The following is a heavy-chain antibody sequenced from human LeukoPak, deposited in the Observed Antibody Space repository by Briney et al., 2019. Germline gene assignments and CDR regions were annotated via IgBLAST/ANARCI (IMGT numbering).Heavy chain of an antibody. CDR1: GYSFTNYW. CDR3: ARHGVVSATDDAFDI. Sequence: GESLKISCKLSGYSFTNYWIGWVRQMPGKGLEWMGIIFLGDSDTRYSPSFRGLVTFSADKSINTAYLHWSSLKASDTALYYCARHGVVSATDDAFDIWGQGTMVTVSS. V-gene: IGHV5-51*01. CDR2: IFLGDSDT. J-gene: IGHJ3*02. D-gene: IGHD1-26*01.